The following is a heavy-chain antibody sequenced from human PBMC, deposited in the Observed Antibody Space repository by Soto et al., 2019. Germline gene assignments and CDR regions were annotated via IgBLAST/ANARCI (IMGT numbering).Heavy chain of an antibody. V-gene: IGHV4-59*12. CDR2: IYYSGST. J-gene: IGHJ5*02. CDR1: GGSINSFY. CDR3: ARNSFSTSSYNFLDL. Sequence: SETLSLTCTVFGGSINSFYWSWIRQPPGKGLEWIGYIYYSGSTNYNPSFKSRVTVSVDKSENMFSLQLTSLTAADTVVYYCARNSFSTSSYNFLDLWGQGALVTVSS. D-gene: IGHD6-6*01.